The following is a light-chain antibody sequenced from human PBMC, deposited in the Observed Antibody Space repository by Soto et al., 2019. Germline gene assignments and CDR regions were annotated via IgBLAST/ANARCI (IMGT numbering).Light chain of an antibody. V-gene: IGKV1-39*01. J-gene: IGKJ1*01. CDR3: QQSYSTTPT. CDR2: AAS. CDR1: QSFSGTY. Sequence: DIQMTQSPSSLSASVGDRVTITCRASQSFSGTYFNWYQHKPGKAPKLLIYAASSLQRGVPSRFSGSGSGTDFTLTISSLQPEDFATYCCQQSYSTTPTFGQGTKVEIK.